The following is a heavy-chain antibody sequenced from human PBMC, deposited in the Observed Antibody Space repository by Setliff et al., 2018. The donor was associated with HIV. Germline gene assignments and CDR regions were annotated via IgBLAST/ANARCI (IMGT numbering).Heavy chain of an antibody. J-gene: IGHJ6*03. Sequence: SETLSLTCAVYGGSFSGSYWSWIRQPPGKGLEWIGYIYYSGSTNYNPSLKSRVTISVDTSKNQFSLKLSSVTAADTAVYYCARISMATIRHYYYDMDVWGKGTTVTVSS. V-gene: IGHV4-59*01. D-gene: IGHD5-12*01. CDR1: GGSFSGSY. CDR3: ARISMATIRHYYYDMDV. CDR2: IYYSGST.